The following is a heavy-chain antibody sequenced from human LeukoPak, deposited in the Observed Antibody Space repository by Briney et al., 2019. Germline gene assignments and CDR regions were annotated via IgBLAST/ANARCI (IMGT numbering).Heavy chain of an antibody. V-gene: IGHV1-18*01. J-gene: IGHJ5*02. CDR2: ISAYNGNT. CDR1: GYTFTSYG. Sequence: ASVKVSCKASGYTFTSYGISWVRQAPGQGLEWMGWISAYNGNTNYAQKLQGRVTMTTDTSTSTAYMELRSLRSDDTAVYYCARDSPYYYDSSGRLFDPWGQGTLVTVSS. D-gene: IGHD3-22*01. CDR3: ARDSPYYYDSSGRLFDP.